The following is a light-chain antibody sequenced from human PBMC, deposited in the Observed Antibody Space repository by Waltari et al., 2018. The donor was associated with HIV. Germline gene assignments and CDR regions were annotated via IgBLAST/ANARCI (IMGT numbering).Light chain of an antibody. J-gene: IGLJ3*02. CDR2: GVY. CDR3: CSYAGSRTHWV. V-gene: IGLV2-23*02. CDR1: SSEVGSYNL. Sequence: QSALTQPASVYGSPGQPITISCTGSSSEVGSYNLVSWYQHHPGKAPKLMIYGVYHRPSVVSTRFSGSKSGDTAFLTISGLQAEDEAAYYCCSYAGSRTHWVFGGGTKLTVL.